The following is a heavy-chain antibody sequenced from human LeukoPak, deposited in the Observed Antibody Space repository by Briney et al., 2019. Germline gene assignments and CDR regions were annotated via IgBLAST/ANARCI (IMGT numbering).Heavy chain of an antibody. J-gene: IGHJ5*02. CDR1: GYTFTSYA. D-gene: IGHD3-3*01. CDR2: INTNTGNP. CDR3: ARVRKIFGVVINNPHNWFDP. V-gene: IGHV7-4-1*02. Sequence: ASVKVSCKASGYTFTSYAMNWVRQAPGQGPEWMGWINTNTGNPTYAQGFTGRFVFSLDTSVSTAYLQISSLKAEDTAVYYCARVRKIFGVVINNPHNWFDPWGQGTLVTVSS.